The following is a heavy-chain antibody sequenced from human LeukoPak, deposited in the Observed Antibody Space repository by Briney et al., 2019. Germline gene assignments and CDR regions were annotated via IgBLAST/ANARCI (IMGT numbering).Heavy chain of an antibody. J-gene: IGHJ4*02. D-gene: IGHD3-22*01. CDR3: ARDSDSSGYAHDLGH. CDR2: MYSGSST. Sequence: GGSLRLSCAASGFTVSNNYMSWVRQAPGKGLEWVSVMYSGSSTYYADSVKGRFTISRDNSKNTLYLQMNSLRAEDTAVYYCARDSDSSGYAHDLGHWGQGTLVTVSS. V-gene: IGHV3-66*02. CDR1: GFTVSNNY.